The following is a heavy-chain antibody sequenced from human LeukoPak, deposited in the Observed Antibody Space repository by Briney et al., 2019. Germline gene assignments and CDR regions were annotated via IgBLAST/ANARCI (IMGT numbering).Heavy chain of an antibody. J-gene: IGHJ6*04. D-gene: IGHD5/OR15-5a*01. CDR2: INHSGST. CDR1: GGSFSGYY. CDR3: ATLRRSNGMDV. V-gene: IGHV4-34*01. Sequence: MSSETLSLTCAVYGGSFSGYYWSWIRQPPGKGLEWIGEINHSGSTNYNPSLKSRVTISVDTSKNQFSLKLSSVTAADTAVYYCATLRRSNGMDVGGKGTTVTVSS.